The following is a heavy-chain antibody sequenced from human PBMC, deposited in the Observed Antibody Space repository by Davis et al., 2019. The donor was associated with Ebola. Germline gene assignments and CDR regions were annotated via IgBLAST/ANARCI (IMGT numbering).Heavy chain of an antibody. CDR3: ARVRSGTVWFDP. J-gene: IGHJ5*02. D-gene: IGHD3-10*01. CDR2: ISAYNGNT. CDR1: GYTFTSYA. V-gene: IGHV1-18*01. Sequence: ASVKVSCKGSGYTFTSYAISWVRQAPGQGLEWMGWISAYNGNTNYAQKLQGRVTMTTDTSTSTAYMELSSLRSEDTAVYYCARVRSGTVWFDPWGQGTLVTVSS.